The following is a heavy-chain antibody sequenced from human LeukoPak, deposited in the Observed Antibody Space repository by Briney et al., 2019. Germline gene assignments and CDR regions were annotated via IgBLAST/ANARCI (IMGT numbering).Heavy chain of an antibody. J-gene: IGHJ4*02. V-gene: IGHV1-24*01. Sequence: ASVKVSCKVSGYTLTELSMHWVRQAPGKGLEWRGGFDPEDGETIYAQKFQGRVTMTEDTSTDTAYMELSSLRSEDTAVYYCATNPQYYYGSGSHPKYLDYWGQGTLVTVSS. CDR2: FDPEDGET. D-gene: IGHD3-10*01. CDR1: GYTLTELS. CDR3: ATNPQYYYGSGSHPKYLDY.